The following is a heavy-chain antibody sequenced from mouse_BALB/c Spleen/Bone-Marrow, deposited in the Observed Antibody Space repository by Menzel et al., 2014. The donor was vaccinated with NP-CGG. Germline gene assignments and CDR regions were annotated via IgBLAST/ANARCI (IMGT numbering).Heavy chain of an antibody. J-gene: IGHJ3*01. CDR2: IDPANGNT. Sequence: DVQLQESGAELVKPGASVKLSCTASGFNIKDTYMHWVKQRPEQGLEWIGRIDPANGNTKYDPKFQGKATITADTSSNTAYLQLCSLTSEDTAVYYCATSTAGFAYWGQGTLVTVSA. CDR3: ATSTAGFAY. CDR1: GFNIKDTY. D-gene: IGHD1-2*01. V-gene: IGHV14-3*02.